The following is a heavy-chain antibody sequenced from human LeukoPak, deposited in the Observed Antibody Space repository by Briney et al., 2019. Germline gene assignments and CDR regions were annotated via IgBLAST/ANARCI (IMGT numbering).Heavy chain of an antibody. CDR3: ARDRLAVAAT. CDR1: DGSISGYY. CDR2: IYSSGST. J-gene: IGHJ4*02. V-gene: IGHV4-4*08. Sequence: SETLSLTCTVSDGSISGYYWSWIRQLPGKGLEWIGYIYSSGSTYYNPSLKSRVTISVDTSKNQFSLKLSSVTAADTAVYYCARDRLAVAATWGQGTLVTVSS. D-gene: IGHD6-19*01.